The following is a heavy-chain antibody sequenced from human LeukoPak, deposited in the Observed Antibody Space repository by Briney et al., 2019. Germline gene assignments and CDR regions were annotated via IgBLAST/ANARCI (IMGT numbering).Heavy chain of an antibody. J-gene: IGHJ3*02. CDR2: IIPIFGTA. V-gene: IGHV1-69*05. D-gene: IGHD3-10*01. CDR3: ARDQVAPIITMVRGVISAFDI. CDR1: GGTFISYA. Sequence: SMKVSCKASGGTFISYAISWVRQAPGQGLEWMGGIIPIFGTANYAQKFQGRVTITTDESTSTAYMELSSLRSEDTAVYYCARDQVAPIITMVRGVISAFDIWGQGTMVTVSS.